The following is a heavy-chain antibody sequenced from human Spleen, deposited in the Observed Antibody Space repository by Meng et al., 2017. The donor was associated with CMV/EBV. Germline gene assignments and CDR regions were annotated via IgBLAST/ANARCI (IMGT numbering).Heavy chain of an antibody. CDR3: AKSLYTNYYSSYYGLDV. J-gene: IGHJ6*02. D-gene: IGHD3-22*01. CDR1: GYTFIGYD. Sequence: SVKVSCTASGYTFIGYDLHWVRQAPGQGLEWMGWINPKSGGTNYAQRFPGRVTMTRDTSINTVYMELRRLRSDDTAVYFCAKSLYTNYYSSYYGLDVWGQGTTVTVSS. CDR2: INPKSGGT. V-gene: IGHV1-2*02.